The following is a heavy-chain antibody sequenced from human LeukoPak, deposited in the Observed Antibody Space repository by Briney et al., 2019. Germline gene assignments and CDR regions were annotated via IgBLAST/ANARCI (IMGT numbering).Heavy chain of an antibody. D-gene: IGHD3-22*01. CDR2: VSDSGDST. CDR3: AKDNYYDSSGYYGDAFDI. V-gene: IGHV3-23*01. Sequence: GGSLRLSCLTSGFTLSTNAMSWVRQAPGKGLEWVSGVSDSGDSTRYADSVKGRFTISRDNSKNTLYLQMNSLRAEDTAVYYCAKDNYYDSSGYYGDAFDIWGQGTMVTVSS. J-gene: IGHJ3*02. CDR1: GFTLSTNA.